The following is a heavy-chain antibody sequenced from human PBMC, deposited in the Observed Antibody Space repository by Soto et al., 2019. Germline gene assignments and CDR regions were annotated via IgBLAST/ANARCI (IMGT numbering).Heavy chain of an antibody. CDR3: ARVQRPVLRFLEWLLSAFDI. Sequence: LRLSCAASGFTFSSYAMHWVRQAPGKGLEWVAVISYDGSNKYYADSVKGRFTISRDNSKNTLYLQMNSLRAEDTAVYYSARVQRPVLRFLEWLLSAFDIWGQGTMVTVSS. D-gene: IGHD3-3*01. V-gene: IGHV3-30-3*01. J-gene: IGHJ3*02. CDR1: GFTFSSYA. CDR2: ISYDGSNK.